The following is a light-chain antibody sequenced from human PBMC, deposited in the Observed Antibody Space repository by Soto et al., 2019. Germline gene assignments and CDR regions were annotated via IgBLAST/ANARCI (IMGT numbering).Light chain of an antibody. CDR2: DAS. CDR1: QSISSW. V-gene: IGKV1-5*01. J-gene: IGKJ1*01. Sequence: DIQMTQNRSTLSASVGDRVTIRCRASQSISSWLAWYQQKPGKAPKLLIYDASSLESGVPSRFSGSGSGTEFTLTISSLQPDDFATYYCQQYNSYSTFGQGTKVDI. CDR3: QQYNSYST.